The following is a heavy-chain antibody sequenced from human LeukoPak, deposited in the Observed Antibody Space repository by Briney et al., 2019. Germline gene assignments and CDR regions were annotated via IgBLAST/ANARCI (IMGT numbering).Heavy chain of an antibody. CDR1: GGSISSGSYY. Sequence: PSQTLSLTCTVSGGSISSGSYYWSWIRQPAGKGLEWIGRIYTSGSTNYNPSLKSRVTISVDTSKNQFSLKLSSVTAADTAVYYCARAPYCSSTSCYPNPYYYYYMDVWGKGTTVTVSS. V-gene: IGHV4-61*02. J-gene: IGHJ6*03. CDR3: ARAPYCSSTSCYPNPYYYYYMDV. CDR2: IYTSGST. D-gene: IGHD2-2*01.